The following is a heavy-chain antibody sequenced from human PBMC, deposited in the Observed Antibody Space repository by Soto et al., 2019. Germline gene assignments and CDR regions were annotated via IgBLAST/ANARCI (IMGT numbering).Heavy chain of an antibody. CDR2: IYHSGST. CDR1: GGSISSGGYS. V-gene: IGHV4-30-2*01. Sequence: SDTLSLTCDVSGGSISSGGYSWSWIRQPPGKGLEWIGYIYHSGSTYYNPSLKSRLTISVDRSKNHFSLKLSSVTAADTAAYYCARELPRGDNYFVSLRQGTPVTVSS. CDR3: ARELPRGDNYFVS. J-gene: IGHJ5*01. D-gene: IGHD1-26*01.